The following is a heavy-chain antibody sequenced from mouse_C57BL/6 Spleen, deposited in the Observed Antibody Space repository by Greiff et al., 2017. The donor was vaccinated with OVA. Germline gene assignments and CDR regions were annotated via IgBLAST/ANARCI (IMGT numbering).Heavy chain of an antibody. Sequence: VQLQESGPELVKPGASVKISCKASGYAFSSSWMNWVKQRPGKGLEWIGRIYPGDGDTNYNGKFKGKATLTADKSSSTAYMQLSSLTSEDSAVYFCARRGTTVRYFGVWGTGTTVTVSS. D-gene: IGHD1-1*01. CDR1: GYAFSSSW. J-gene: IGHJ1*03. CDR2: IYPGDGDT. CDR3: ARRGTTVRYFGV. V-gene: IGHV1-82*01.